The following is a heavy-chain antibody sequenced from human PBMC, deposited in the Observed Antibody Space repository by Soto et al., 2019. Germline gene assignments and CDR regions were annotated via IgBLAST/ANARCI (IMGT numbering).Heavy chain of an antibody. D-gene: IGHD3-9*01. CDR2: IYYSGNT. Sequence: SETLSLTCTVSGGSISSYYWSWIRQPPGKGLEWIGYIYYSGNTNYNPSLKSRVTISVDTSKNQFSLKLSSVTAADTAVYYCARDRRDYDILTGYYYGMDVWGQGTTVTVSS. J-gene: IGHJ6*02. V-gene: IGHV4-59*01. CDR1: GGSISSYY. CDR3: ARDRRDYDILTGYYYGMDV.